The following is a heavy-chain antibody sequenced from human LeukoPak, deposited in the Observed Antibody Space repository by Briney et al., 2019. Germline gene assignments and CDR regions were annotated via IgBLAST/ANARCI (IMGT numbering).Heavy chain of an antibody. CDR2: TREDGSEK. J-gene: IGHJ4*02. V-gene: IGHV3-7*01. CDR1: GFTFSTYW. D-gene: IGHD3-10*01. Sequence: PGGSLRLSCTASGFTFSTYWMSWVRQAPGKGLEWVANTREDGSEKYYVDPVKGRFTISRDNAKNSLYLQMNSLRAEDTAVYYCARELAGHYYGSGSSFDYWGQGTLVTVSS. CDR3: ARELAGHYYGSGSSFDY.